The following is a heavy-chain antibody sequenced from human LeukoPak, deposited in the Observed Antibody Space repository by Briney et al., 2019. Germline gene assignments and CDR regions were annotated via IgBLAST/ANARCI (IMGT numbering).Heavy chain of an antibody. D-gene: IGHD4-17*01. J-gene: IGHJ4*02. V-gene: IGHV3-66*01. CDR3: ASPYGAQGEYFFDY. Sequence: GGSLRLSCAASGFTVSSNYMSWVRQAPGKGLEWVSVIYSGGSTYYADSVKGRFTISRDNSKNTLYLQMNSLRAEDTAVYYCASPYGAQGEYFFDYWGQGTLVTVSS. CDR1: GFTVSSNY. CDR2: IYSGGST.